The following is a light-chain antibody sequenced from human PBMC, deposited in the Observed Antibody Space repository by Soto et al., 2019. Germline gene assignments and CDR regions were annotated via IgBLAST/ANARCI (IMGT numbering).Light chain of an antibody. J-gene: IGKJ1*01. CDR1: QSVRHN. V-gene: IGKV3-15*01. Sequence: EIVMTQSPATLSVSPLEIFTLSFMASQSVRHNLAWYQQKPGQAPRLLIYEASIRATGVPARFSGSGYGTEFTLISSSLQSEDFAVYYCQQHDVWPATFGQGTKVDIK. CDR3: QQHDVWPAT. CDR2: EAS.